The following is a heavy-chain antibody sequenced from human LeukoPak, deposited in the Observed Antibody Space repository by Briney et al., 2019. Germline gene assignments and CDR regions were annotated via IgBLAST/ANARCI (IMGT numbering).Heavy chain of an antibody. V-gene: IGHV1-46*01. J-gene: IGHJ3*02. Sequence: ASVKVSCKASGYTFTSYYMHWVRQAPGQGLEWMGIINPSGGSTSYAQKFQGRVTMTRDTSTSTVYMELSSLRSEDTAVYYCARSGFPGIAVAGSSGASDIWGQGTMVTVSS. CDR2: INPSGGST. CDR1: GYTFTSYY. D-gene: IGHD6-19*01. CDR3: ARSGFPGIAVAGSSGASDI.